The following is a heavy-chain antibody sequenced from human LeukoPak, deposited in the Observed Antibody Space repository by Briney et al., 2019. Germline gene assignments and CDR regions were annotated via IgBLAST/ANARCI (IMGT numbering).Heavy chain of an antibody. CDR1: GESFRGYY. CDR3: ARGSWQLAEEVY. V-gene: IGHV4-34*01. Sequence: SETLSLTCAVYGESFRGYYWTWIRQTPGKGLEWIGEIDHIGRTTYNPSLKSRVTISVDTSKNQFSLRLTSVTAADTAVYYCARGSWQLAEEVYWGQGTLVTVSS. J-gene: IGHJ4*02. CDR2: IDHIGRT. D-gene: IGHD6-6*01.